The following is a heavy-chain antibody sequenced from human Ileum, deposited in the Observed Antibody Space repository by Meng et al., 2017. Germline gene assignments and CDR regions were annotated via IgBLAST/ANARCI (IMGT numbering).Heavy chain of an antibody. CDR2: IKSKPNGGTT. CDR3: LYYRDSSDYHVDY. CDR1: GFTFSDAW. J-gene: IGHJ4*02. V-gene: IGHV3-15*01. Sequence: GGSLRLSCAASGFTFSDAWIMGVRLPPGKGLEWVGRIKSKPNGGTTNYGAPVEGRITISRDDSENTAFLHMNGLRAEDTAVYYCLYYRDSSDYHVDYWGQGTLVTVSS. D-gene: IGHD3-22*01.